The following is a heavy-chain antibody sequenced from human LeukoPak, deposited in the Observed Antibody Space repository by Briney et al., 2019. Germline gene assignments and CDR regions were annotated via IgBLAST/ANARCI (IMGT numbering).Heavy chain of an antibody. CDR3: AKDYCRGGNCPLPFFDS. V-gene: IGHV3-23*01. CDR1: GSTLTEHA. D-gene: IGHD2-15*01. CDR2: IIDVGGT. Sequence: GGSLRLSCAVSGSTLTEHAWSWVRQAPGEGLEWVSGIIDVGGTYYADSVKGRFTISRDSSKNTLYLQMNNLKAEDTATYYCAKDYCRGGNCPLPFFDSWGQGTLVTVSS. J-gene: IGHJ4*02.